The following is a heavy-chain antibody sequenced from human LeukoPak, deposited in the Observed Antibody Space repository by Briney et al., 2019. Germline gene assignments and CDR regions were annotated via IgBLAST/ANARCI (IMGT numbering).Heavy chain of an antibody. CDR3: ARVSSRGVILSDY. J-gene: IGHJ4*02. CDR2: FFHSGRT. D-gene: IGHD3-16*01. Sequence: SETLSLTCTVSGYSISSGYNWGWIRQPPGKGLEWIGSFFHSGRTYYNPSLNSRVTLSVDTSKNQFSLDLNSVTAADTAVYYCARVSSRGVILSDYWGQGTLVTVSS. V-gene: IGHV4-38-2*02. CDR1: GYSISSGYN.